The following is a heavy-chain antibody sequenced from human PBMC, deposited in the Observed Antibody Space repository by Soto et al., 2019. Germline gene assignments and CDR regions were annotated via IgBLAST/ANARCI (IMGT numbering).Heavy chain of an antibody. CDR3: VRKDPGTRRFDY. J-gene: IGHJ4*01. CDR2: IGTDGNT. Sequence: ILCYASAEFSFSNYAISGVRHAPEKRLALGSAIGTDGNTYYANSVKGRVTISRDNSRTTAYLEMNSLRADDTALYYCVRKDPGTRRFDYWGQGTLVTVSS. CDR1: EFSFSNYA. V-gene: IGHV3-23*01.